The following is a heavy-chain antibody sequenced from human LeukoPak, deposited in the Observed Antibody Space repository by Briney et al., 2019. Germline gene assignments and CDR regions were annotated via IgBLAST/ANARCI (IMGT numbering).Heavy chain of an antibody. CDR1: GYTFTSYY. D-gene: IGHD3-10*01. J-gene: IGHJ1*01. V-gene: IGHV1-46*03. CDR2: INPSGGST. Sequence: ASVKVSCKASGYTFTSYYMHWVRQAPGQGLEWMGIINPSGGSTSYAQKFQGRVTMTRDTSTSTVYMELSSLRFEDTAVYYCARDSPLYGSGSYYNAEYFQHWGQGTLVTVSS. CDR3: ARDSPLYGSGSYYNAEYFQH.